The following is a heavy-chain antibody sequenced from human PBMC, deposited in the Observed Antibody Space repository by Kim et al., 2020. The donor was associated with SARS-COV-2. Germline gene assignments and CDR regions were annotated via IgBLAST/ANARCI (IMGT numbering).Heavy chain of an antibody. D-gene: IGHD6-19*01. J-gene: IGHJ6*02. V-gene: IGHV1-24*01. CDR1: GYTLTELS. CDR2: FDPEDGET. Sequence: ASVKVSCKVSGYTLTELSMHWVRQAPGKGLEWMGGFDPEDGETIYAQKFQGRVTMTEDTSTDTAYMELSSLRSEDTAVYYCAADSSGWYDGYYYGMDVWGQGTTVTVSS. CDR3: AADSSGWYDGYYYGMDV.